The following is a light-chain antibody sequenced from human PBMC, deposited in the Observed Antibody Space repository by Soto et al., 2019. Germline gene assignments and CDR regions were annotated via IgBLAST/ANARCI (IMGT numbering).Light chain of an antibody. V-gene: IGLV2-11*01. CDR3: CSYAGSYNNV. Sequence: QSVLAQPRSVSGSPGQSVTISCTGTSSDVGTYTYVSWYQQHPGKAPKLIIYDVIKRPSGVPDRFSGSKSGNTASLTISGLQAEDEADYYCCSYAGSYNNVFGTGTKVTV. CDR2: DVI. CDR1: SSDVGTYTY. J-gene: IGLJ1*01.